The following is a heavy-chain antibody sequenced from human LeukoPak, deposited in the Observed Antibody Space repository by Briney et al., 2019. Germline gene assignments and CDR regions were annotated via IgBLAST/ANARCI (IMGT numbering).Heavy chain of an antibody. Sequence: ASVKVSCKASGYSFANYGISWVRQAPGQGHEWMGWISGYNGDTKYAQKLQGRVTMTTDTSTSTAYMELSRLRSDDTAVYYCARRGAGGYAFDIWGQGTMVTVSS. CDR2: ISGYNGDT. CDR1: GYSFANYG. CDR3: ARRGAGGYAFDI. J-gene: IGHJ3*02. D-gene: IGHD3-16*01. V-gene: IGHV1-18*01.